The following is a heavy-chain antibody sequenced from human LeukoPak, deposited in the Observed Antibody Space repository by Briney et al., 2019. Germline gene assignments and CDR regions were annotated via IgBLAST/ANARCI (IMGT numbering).Heavy chain of an antibody. V-gene: IGHV4-4*07. CDR3: ARVLPEYSSYRGVNYFDY. CDR2: IYTSGST. D-gene: IGHD6-6*01. J-gene: IGHJ4*02. Sequence: SETLSLTCTVSGGFVSNYYWGCIRQPAGKGLEWIGRIYTSGSTNYNPSLKSRVTISVDTSKNQFSLKLSSVTAADTAVYYCARVLPEYSSYRGVNYFDYWGQGTLVTVSS. CDR1: GGFVSNYY.